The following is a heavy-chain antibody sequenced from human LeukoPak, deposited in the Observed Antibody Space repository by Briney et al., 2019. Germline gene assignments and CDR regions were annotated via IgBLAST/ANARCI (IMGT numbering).Heavy chain of an antibody. D-gene: IGHD2-8*01. CDR2: ISYDGSNK. V-gene: IGHV3-30-3*01. CDR1: GFTFSSYA. Sequence: GGSLRLSCAASGFTFSSYAMHWVRQAPGKGLEWVAVISYDGSNKYYADSVKGRFTISRDNSKNTLYLQMNSLRAEDTAVYYCARAGPGVSPRDAFDIWGQGTMVTVSS. CDR3: ARAGPGVSPRDAFDI. J-gene: IGHJ3*02.